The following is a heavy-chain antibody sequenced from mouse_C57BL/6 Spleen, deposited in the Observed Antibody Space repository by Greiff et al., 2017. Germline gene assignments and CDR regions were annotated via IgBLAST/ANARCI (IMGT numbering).Heavy chain of an antibody. Sequence: VKLQQPGAELVRPGTSVKLSCKASGYTFTSYWMHWVKQRPGQGLEWIGVIDPSDSYTNYNQKFKGKATLTVDTSSSTAYMQLSSLTSEDSAVYYCARLPHYYGSAMDYWGQGTSVTVSS. CDR2: IDPSDSYT. CDR3: ARLPHYYGSAMDY. CDR1: GYTFTSYW. V-gene: IGHV1-59*01. J-gene: IGHJ4*01. D-gene: IGHD1-1*01.